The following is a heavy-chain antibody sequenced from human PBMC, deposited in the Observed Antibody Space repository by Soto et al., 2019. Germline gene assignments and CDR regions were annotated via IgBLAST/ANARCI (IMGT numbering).Heavy chain of an antibody. Sequence: EVQLVESGGGLVQPGGSLRLSCAASVFTFSNYWMHWVRQAPGKGLVWVSRISDDGGSTTYADSVKGRFTISRDNAKNMLYLQMNSLRAEDTAVYYCVRAGANDFWGQGTLVTVSS. V-gene: IGHV3-74*01. CDR3: VRAGANDF. J-gene: IGHJ4*02. D-gene: IGHD7-27*01. CDR2: ISDDGGST. CDR1: VFTFSNYW.